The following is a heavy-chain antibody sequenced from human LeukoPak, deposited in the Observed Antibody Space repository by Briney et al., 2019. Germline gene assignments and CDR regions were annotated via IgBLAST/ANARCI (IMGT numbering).Heavy chain of an antibody. CDR1: GGSISSYY. J-gene: IGHJ3*02. D-gene: IGHD5-24*01. CDR2: IYTSGST. V-gene: IGHV4-4*07. Sequence: SETLSLTCTVSGGSISSYYWSWIRQPAGKGLEWIGRIYTSGSTNYNPSLKSRVTMSVDTSKNQFSLKLSSVTAADTAVYYCARHELKMATILDAFDIWGQGTMVTVSS. CDR3: ARHELKMATILDAFDI.